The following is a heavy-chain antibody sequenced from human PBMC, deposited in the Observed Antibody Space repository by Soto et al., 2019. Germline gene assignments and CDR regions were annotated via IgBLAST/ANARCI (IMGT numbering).Heavy chain of an antibody. CDR1: GYTFTIYA. J-gene: IGHJ4*02. CDR2: INAGNGNT. Sequence: GASVKVSCKASGYTFTIYAMHWVRQAPGQRLEWMGWINAGNGNTKYSQKFQGRVTMTTDTSTSTAYMELRSLRSDDTAVYYCARSVFGSGYYFDFDYWGQGTLVTVSS. D-gene: IGHD3-22*01. CDR3: ARSVFGSGYYFDFDY. V-gene: IGHV1-3*01.